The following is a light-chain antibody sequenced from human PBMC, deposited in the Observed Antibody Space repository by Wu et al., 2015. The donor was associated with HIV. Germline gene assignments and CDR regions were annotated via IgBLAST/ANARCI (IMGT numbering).Light chain of an antibody. Sequence: EIVLTQSPVTLSLSPGESATLSCRASQSVDTYLAWYQLRPGQAPRLLIYDASRRATGVPDRFSGSESGTDFTLTISRLEPEDSAVYYCQQYGRSPGTFGQGTKVEIK. CDR2: DAS. J-gene: IGKJ1*01. CDR3: QQYGRSPGT. CDR1: QSVDTY. V-gene: IGKV3-20*01.